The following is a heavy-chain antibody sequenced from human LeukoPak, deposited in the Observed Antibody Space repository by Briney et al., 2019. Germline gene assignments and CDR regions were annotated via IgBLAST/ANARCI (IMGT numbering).Heavy chain of an antibody. CDR2: INPSGGST. Sequence: GASVKVSCKTSGYTFTDYGISWVRQAPGQGLEWMGIINPSGGSTSYAQKFQGRVTMTRDTSTSTVYMELSSLRSEDTAVYYCARDGAYSSSWSSACYWGQGTLVTVSS. V-gene: IGHV1-46*01. CDR1: GYTFTDYG. D-gene: IGHD6-13*01. J-gene: IGHJ4*02. CDR3: ARDGAYSSSWSSACY.